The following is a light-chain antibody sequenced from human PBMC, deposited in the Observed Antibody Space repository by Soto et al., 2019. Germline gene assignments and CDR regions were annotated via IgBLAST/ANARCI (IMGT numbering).Light chain of an antibody. Sequence: EIVMTQSPATLSVSPGERATLSCRASQSVSSNLAWYQQKPGQAPWLLIYCASTRATGIPARFSGSGSGTELPLTISSLRSEDFAVYYCQQYNNWPPVVTFGPGTKVDIK. CDR1: QSVSSN. CDR3: QQYNNWPPVVT. J-gene: IGKJ3*01. V-gene: IGKV3-15*01. CDR2: CAS.